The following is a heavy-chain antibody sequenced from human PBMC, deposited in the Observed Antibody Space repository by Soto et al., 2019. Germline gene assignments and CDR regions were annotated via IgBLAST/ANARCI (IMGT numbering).Heavy chain of an antibody. J-gene: IGHJ4*02. Sequence: EVQLVESGGGLVQPGGSLRLSCAASGFTFSSYWMHWVRQAPGKGLVWVSRINSDGSSTSYADSVKGRFTISRDNAKNTLYLQMNSLRAEDTAVYYCARGQGCSSTGCYGGGFEYWGQGTLVTVSS. CDR3: ARGQGCSSTGCYGGGFEY. CDR2: INSDGSST. V-gene: IGHV3-74*01. D-gene: IGHD2-2*01. CDR1: GFTFSSYW.